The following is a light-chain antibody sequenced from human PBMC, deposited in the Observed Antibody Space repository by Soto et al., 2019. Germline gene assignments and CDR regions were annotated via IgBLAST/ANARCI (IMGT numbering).Light chain of an antibody. Sequence: QSALTQPASVSGSPVQSITISCTGTSSDVGGYNYVSWYQQYPGKAPKLMIYEVSNRPSGVSNRFSGSKSDNTASLTISGLQAEDEADYYCSSYTSSSTVIFGGGTKLTVL. CDR2: EVS. CDR3: SSYTSSSTVI. V-gene: IGLV2-14*01. J-gene: IGLJ2*01. CDR1: SSDVGGYNY.